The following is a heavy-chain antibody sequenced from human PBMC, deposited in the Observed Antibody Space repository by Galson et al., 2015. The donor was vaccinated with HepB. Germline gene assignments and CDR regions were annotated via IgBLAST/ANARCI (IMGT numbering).Heavy chain of an antibody. CDR1: GYKFITYW. Sequence: QSGAEVKKPGESLKISCKGSGYKFITYWIGWVRQMPGKGLEWMGVIYPGDSDIRYSPSFQGQVTISADKSISTAYLQWSSLKASDTAIYYCAASSPYYPKYFHHWGQGTLVTVSS. CDR2: IYPGDSDI. CDR3: AASSPYYPKYFHH. V-gene: IGHV5-51*01. J-gene: IGHJ1*01. D-gene: IGHD3-22*01.